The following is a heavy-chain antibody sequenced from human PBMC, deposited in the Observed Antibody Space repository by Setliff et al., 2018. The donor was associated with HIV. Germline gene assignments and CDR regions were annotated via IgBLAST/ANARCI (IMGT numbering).Heavy chain of an antibody. CDR3: RLALDY. J-gene: IGHJ4*02. CDR1: GYSFTTSG. D-gene: IGHD3-9*01. V-gene: IGHV1-69*13. Sequence: SVKVSCKASGYSFTTSGVSWVRQAPGQGLEWMGGIIPIFGTANYAQKFQGRVTITADESTSTAYMELSSLRSEDTAVYYCRLALDYWGQGTLVTVSS. CDR2: IIPIFGTA.